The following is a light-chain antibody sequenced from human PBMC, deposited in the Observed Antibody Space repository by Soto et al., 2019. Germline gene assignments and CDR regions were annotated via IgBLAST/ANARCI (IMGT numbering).Light chain of an antibody. CDR1: SSDIGAYNY. V-gene: IGLV2-14*01. Sequence: QSALTQPAAVSGSPGQSSTICCTGSSSDIGAYNYVSWFQQYPGKAPKLIISEVSNRPSGVSNRFSGSKSGTAASLTISGLQTEDEADYFCFSFTTDWTHVFGTGTKVTVL. J-gene: IGLJ1*01. CDR2: EVS. CDR3: FSFTTDWTHV.